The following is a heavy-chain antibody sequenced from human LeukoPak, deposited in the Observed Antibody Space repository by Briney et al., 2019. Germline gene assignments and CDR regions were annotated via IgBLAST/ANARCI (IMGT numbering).Heavy chain of an antibody. J-gene: IGHJ4*02. CDR1: GFTFSDYY. D-gene: IGHD3-9*01. Sequence: PGGSLRLSCAASGFTFSDYYMSWIRQAAGKGLEWVSYISSSGTTIYYADSVKGRFTITRENASNSLYCQMKRLRTQDTAVYYCARFGRYFDWLFGDYWGQGTLVTVSS. CDR2: ISSSGTTI. CDR3: ARFGRYFDWLFGDY. V-gene: IGHV3-11*04.